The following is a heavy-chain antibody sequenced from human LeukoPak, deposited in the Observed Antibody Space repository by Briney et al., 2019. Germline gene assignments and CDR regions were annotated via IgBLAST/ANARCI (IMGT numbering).Heavy chain of an antibody. CDR3: AKSRRGSYATGFDY. D-gene: IGHD1-26*01. CDR1: GFTFDDYA. J-gene: IGHJ4*02. Sequence: GRSLRLSCAASGFTFDDYAMHWVRQAPGKGLEWVSGISWNSGSIGYADSVKGRFTISRGNAKNSLYLQMNSLRAEDTALYYCAKSRRGSYATGFDYWGQGTLVTVSS. V-gene: IGHV3-9*01. CDR2: ISWNSGSI.